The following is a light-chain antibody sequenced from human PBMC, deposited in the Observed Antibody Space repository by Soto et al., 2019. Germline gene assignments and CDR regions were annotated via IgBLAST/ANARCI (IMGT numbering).Light chain of an antibody. CDR1: SSNIGSNY. CDR2: RNN. V-gene: IGLV1-47*01. Sequence: QSVLTQPPSASWTPGQRVTISCSGSSSNIGSNYVYWYQQLPGTAPKLLIYRNNQRPSGVPDRFSGSKSGTSASLAISGLRSEDEDDYYCAAWDDSLTNVVFGGGTKLTVL. CDR3: AAWDDSLTNVV. J-gene: IGLJ2*01.